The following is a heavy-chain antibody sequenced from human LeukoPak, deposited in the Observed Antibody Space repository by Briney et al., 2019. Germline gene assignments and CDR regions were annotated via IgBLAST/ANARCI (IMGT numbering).Heavy chain of an antibody. D-gene: IGHD3-22*01. CDR1: GGSISSYY. V-gene: IGHV4-4*07. CDR2: IYTSGST. Sequence: SETLSLTCTVSGGSISSYYWSWIRQPAGKGLEWIGRIYTSGSTNYNPSLKSRVTMSVDTSKNQFSLKLSSVTAADTAVYYCARDQKYYYDSSGYYLAPYWYFDLWGRGTLVTVSS. CDR3: ARDQKYYYDSSGYYLAPYWYFDL. J-gene: IGHJ2*01.